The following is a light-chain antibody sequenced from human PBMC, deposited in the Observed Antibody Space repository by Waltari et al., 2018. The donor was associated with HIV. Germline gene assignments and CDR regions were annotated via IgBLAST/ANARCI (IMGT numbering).Light chain of an antibody. V-gene: IGLV3-10*01. CDR1: ALPKQY. J-gene: IGLJ2*01. CDR2: KDS. CDR3: YSTDSSGNPS. Sequence: SYELTQPPSVSVSPGQTATITCSGDALPKQYGYWYQQKPGQAPVVVIYKDSDRPSGIPERFSGSSSGTMATLTISGAQVEDEADYYCYSTDSSGNPSFGGGTKLTVL.